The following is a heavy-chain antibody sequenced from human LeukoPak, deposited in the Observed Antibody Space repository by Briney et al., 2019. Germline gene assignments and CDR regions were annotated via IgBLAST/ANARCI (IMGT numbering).Heavy chain of an antibody. D-gene: IGHD3-3*02. V-gene: IGHV1-18*01. Sequence: ASVKVSWKTSGYTFSSHSMNWVRQAPGQGLEWLGWISPYNGNTKYAQKIQGRATMTTDTSTSTAYLELRSLRSDDTAVYYCARGKYDLLGDYWGQGTLVTVSS. J-gene: IGHJ4*02. CDR3: ARGKYDLLGDY. CDR2: ISPYNGNT. CDR1: GYTFSSHS.